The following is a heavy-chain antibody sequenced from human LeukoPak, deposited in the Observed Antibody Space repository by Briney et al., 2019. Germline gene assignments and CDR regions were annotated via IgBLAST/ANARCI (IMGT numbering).Heavy chain of an antibody. CDR3: ARSSEWFSHDAFDI. CDR1: GGSFSGYY. D-gene: IGHD3-3*01. J-gene: IGHJ3*02. V-gene: IGHV4-34*01. CDR2: INHSGST. Sequence: SETLSLTCAVYGGSFSGYYWSWIRQPPGKGPEWIGEINHSGSTNYNPSLKSRVTISVDTSKNQFSLKLSSVTAADTAVYYCARSSEWFSHDAFDIWGQGTMVTVSS.